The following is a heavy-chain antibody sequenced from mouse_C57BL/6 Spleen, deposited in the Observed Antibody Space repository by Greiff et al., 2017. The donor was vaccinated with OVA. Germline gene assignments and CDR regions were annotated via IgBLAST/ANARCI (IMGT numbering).Heavy chain of an antibody. J-gene: IGHJ3*01. Sequence: EVQLQQSGTVLARPGASVPLSFPPSFYPFPLSFMHWLKQRPGQGLEWIGAIYPGNSDTSYNQKFKGKAKLTAVTSASTAYMELSSLTNEDSAVYYCTSGGVRFAYWGQGTLVTVSA. V-gene: IGHV1-5*01. CDR2: IYPGNSDT. CDR1: FYPFPLSF. CDR3: TSGGVRFAY.